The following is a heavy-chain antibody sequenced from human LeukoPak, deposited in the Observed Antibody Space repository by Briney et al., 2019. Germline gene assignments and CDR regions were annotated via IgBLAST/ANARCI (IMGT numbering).Heavy chain of an antibody. D-gene: IGHD4-23*01. Sequence: SETLSLTCTVSGGSISSGGYYWSWIRQHPGKGLEWIGYIYYSGSTYYNPSLKSRVTISVDTSKNQFSLKLSSVTAADTAVYYCARERDLRWFDYWGQGTLVTVSS. J-gene: IGHJ4*02. CDR2: IYYSGST. V-gene: IGHV4-31*03. CDR1: GGSISSGGYY. CDR3: ARERDLRWFDY.